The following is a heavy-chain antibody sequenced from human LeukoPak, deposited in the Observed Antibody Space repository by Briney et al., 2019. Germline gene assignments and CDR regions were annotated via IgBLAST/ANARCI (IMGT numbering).Heavy chain of an antibody. Sequence: SVKVSCKASGGTFSSYAISWVRQAPGQGLEWMGRIIPILGIANYAQKFQGRVTITAGKSTSTAYMELSSLRSEDTAVYYCARVLGDDFWSGYYLSDWGQGTLVTVSS. CDR2: IIPILGIA. CDR3: ARVLGDDFWSGYYLSD. J-gene: IGHJ4*02. CDR1: GGTFSSYA. V-gene: IGHV1-69*04. D-gene: IGHD3-3*01.